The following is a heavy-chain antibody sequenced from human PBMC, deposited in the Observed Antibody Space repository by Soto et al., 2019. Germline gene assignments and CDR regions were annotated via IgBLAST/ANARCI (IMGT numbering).Heavy chain of an antibody. CDR1: GYRFTSFW. Sequence: GESLKISCKGSGYRFTSFWIGWVRQMPGKGLEWLGIIYPGDADIRYTPSFQGQVTMSADKSIGTAYLQWSSLKASDTAIYYCARGIEMARIGWFDPWGQGTLVTVSS. J-gene: IGHJ5*02. D-gene: IGHD5-12*01. CDR2: IYPGDADI. CDR3: ARGIEMARIGWFDP. V-gene: IGHV5-51*01.